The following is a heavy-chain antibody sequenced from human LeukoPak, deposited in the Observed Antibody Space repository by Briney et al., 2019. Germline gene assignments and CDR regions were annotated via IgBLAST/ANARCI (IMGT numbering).Heavy chain of an antibody. CDR1: GGSISSSSYY. CDR2: IYYSGST. D-gene: IGHD2-15*01. CDR3: ARHTGSFRWFDP. J-gene: IGHJ5*02. V-gene: IGHV4-39*01. Sequence: PSETLSLTCTVSGGSISSSSYYWGWIRQPPGKGLEWIGSIYYSGSTYYDPSLQSRVTIAVDKSKNQCSLKLSSVTAADTAVYYCARHTGSFRWFDPWGQGTLVTVSS.